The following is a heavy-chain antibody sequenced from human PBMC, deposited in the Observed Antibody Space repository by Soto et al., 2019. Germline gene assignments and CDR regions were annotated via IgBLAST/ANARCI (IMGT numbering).Heavy chain of an antibody. D-gene: IGHD3-9*01. CDR1: GGSIIIYY. J-gene: IGHJ5*02. V-gene: IGHV4-59*08. CDR3: ARFLLVTAGDWFDP. CDR2: IYYSGST. Sequence: SETLSLTCTVSGGSIIIYYCSWIRQPPGKGLEWIGYIYYSGSTNYNPSLKSRVTISVDTSKNQFSLKLSSVTAADTAVYYCARFLLVTAGDWFDPWGQGTLVTVSS.